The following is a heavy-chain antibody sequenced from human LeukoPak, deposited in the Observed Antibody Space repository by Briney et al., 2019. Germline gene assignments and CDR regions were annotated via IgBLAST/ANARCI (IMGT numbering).Heavy chain of an antibody. J-gene: IGHJ4*02. Sequence: PGGSLRLSCAASGFIFNTYTMKWVRQAPGKGLECVSSISSSSSYIYYADSVKGRFTISRDNARKSLYLQMNSLRAEDTAVYYCARALPSYYYGSGSYYFDYWGQGTLVTVSS. CDR1: GFIFNTYT. CDR2: ISSSSSYI. D-gene: IGHD3-10*01. CDR3: ARALPSYYYGSGSYYFDY. V-gene: IGHV3-21*01.